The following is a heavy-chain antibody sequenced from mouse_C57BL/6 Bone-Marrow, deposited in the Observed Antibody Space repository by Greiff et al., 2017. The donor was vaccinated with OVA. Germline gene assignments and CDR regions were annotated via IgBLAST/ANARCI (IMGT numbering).Heavy chain of an antibody. Sequence: VQLQQSGPELVKPGASVTISCKASGYTFTDYYMNWVKQSHGTSLAWIGDINPNNGGTSYNQKFKGKATLTVDKSSSTAYMELRSLTSEDSSVYYCARSYYGSKQSPCAYWGQGTLVTVSA. D-gene: IGHD1-1*01. CDR2: INPNNGGT. CDR1: GYTFTDYY. J-gene: IGHJ3*01. V-gene: IGHV1-26*01. CDR3: ARSYYGSKQSPCAY.